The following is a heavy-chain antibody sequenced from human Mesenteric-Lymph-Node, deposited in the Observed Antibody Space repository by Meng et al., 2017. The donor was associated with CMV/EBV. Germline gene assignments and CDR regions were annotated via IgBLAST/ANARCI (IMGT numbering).Heavy chain of an antibody. V-gene: IGHV3-21*01. J-gene: IGHJ4*02. CDR3: AKPEHPTYYDFWSGYSMTNITPDF. CDR2: ISSSSSYI. D-gene: IGHD3-3*01. Sequence: GESLKISCAASGFTFSSYSMNWVRQAPGKGLEWVSSISSSSSYIYYADSVKGRFTISRDNSKNTLFLHMESLRAEDTAVYYCAKPEHPTYYDFWSGYSMTNITPDFWGQGTLVTVSS. CDR1: GFTFSSYS.